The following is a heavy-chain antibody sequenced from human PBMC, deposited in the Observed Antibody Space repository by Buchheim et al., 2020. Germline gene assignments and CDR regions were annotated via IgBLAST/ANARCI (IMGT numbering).Heavy chain of an antibody. CDR3: ASTSYYYDSSALDY. J-gene: IGHJ4*02. CDR2: INPSSGST. V-gene: IGHV1-46*01. Sequence: QVQLVQSGAEVKKPGASVKVSCKASGYTFTSYDINWVRQATGQGLEWMGIINPSSGSTNYAQKFQGRVTMTSDTSTSTVYLELSSLRSEDTAVYYCASTSYYYDSSALDYWGQGTL. CDR1: GYTFTSYD. D-gene: IGHD3-22*01.